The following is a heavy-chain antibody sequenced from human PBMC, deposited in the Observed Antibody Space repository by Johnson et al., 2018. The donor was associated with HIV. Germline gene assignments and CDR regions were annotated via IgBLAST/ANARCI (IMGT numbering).Heavy chain of an antibody. CDR3: ARVQLKLGNLLWFGELNTPRACDI. CDR1: GFTFSSYA. CDR2: ISYDGSNK. D-gene: IGHD3-10*01. V-gene: IGHV3-30-3*01. Sequence: QVQLVESGGGVVQPGRSLRLSCAASGFTFSSYAMHWVRQAPGKGLEWVAVISYDGSNKYYADSVKGRFTISRANSKNTLYLQMKSLRAEDTDVYYCARVQLKLGNLLWFGELNTPRACDIWGQGTMVTVSS. J-gene: IGHJ3*02.